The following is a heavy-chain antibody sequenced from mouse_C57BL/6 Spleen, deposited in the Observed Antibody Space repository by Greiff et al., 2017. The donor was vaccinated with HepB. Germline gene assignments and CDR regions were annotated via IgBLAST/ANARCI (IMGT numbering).Heavy chain of an antibody. CDR1: GYTFTSYW. D-gene: IGHD1-1*01. CDR2: IDPSDSYT. CDR3: ARRGTVVRSYYAMDY. Sequence: QVQLQQPGAELVMPGASVKLSCKASGYTFTSYWMHWVKQRPGQGLEWIGEIDPSDSYTNYNQKFKGKSTLTVDKSSSTAYMQLSSLTSEDSAVYYCARRGTVVRSYYAMDYWGQGTSVTVSS. V-gene: IGHV1-69*01. J-gene: IGHJ4*01.